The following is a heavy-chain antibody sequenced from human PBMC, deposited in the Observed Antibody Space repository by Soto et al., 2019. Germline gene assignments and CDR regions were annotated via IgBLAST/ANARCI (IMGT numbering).Heavy chain of an antibody. V-gene: IGHV2-5*02. J-gene: IGHJ4*02. CDR1: GFSLSTDDVG. CDR3: ARSKYSISSFDY. CDR2: IYWDDDK. D-gene: IGHD6-6*01. Sequence: GPTLVNPTQTLTLTCTFSGFSLSTDDVGVGWIRQPPGKALDWLAVIYWDDDKRYSPSLKSRLTITKDTSKNQVLLTMTNMDPVDTATYFCARSKYSISSFDYWGQGALVTV.